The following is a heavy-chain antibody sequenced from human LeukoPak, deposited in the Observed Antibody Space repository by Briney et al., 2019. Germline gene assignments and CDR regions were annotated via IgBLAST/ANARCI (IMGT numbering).Heavy chain of an antibody. V-gene: IGHV4-59*01. CDR1: GGSISTYY. D-gene: IGHD6-6*01. Sequence: PSETLSLTCTVSGGSISTYYWSWIRQPPGKGLEWLGYIFYTGSTNYNPSLKSRVTMSIDTPKNQFSLKLSSVIAADTAVYYCTRTYSSSSIDYWGQGALVTVSS. J-gene: IGHJ4*02. CDR3: TRTYSSSSIDY. CDR2: IFYTGST.